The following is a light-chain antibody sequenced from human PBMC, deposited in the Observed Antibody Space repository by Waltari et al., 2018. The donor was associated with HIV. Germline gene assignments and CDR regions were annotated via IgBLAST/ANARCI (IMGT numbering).Light chain of an antibody. Sequence: SSELTQDPAVSVALGQTVRITCQGDSLRSYYASWYQQKPRQAPVLVIYGKNNRPPGIPDRFSGSSSGNTASLTITGAQAEDEADYYGNSRDSSGNRVFGGGTNLTVL. CDR2: GKN. J-gene: IGLJ3*02. CDR1: SLRSYY. V-gene: IGLV3-19*01. CDR3: NSRDSSGNRV.